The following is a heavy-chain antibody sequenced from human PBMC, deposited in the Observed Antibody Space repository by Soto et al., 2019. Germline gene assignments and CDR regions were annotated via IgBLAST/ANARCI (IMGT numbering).Heavy chain of an antibody. CDR2: ISYDGSNK. D-gene: IGHD6-19*01. V-gene: IGHV3-30*18. J-gene: IGHJ4*02. CDR3: AKDQNSSGSIDY. CDR1: GFTFSSYG. Sequence: SLRLSCAASGFTFSSYGMHWVRQAPGKGLEWVAVISYDGSNKYYADSVKGRFTISRDNSKNTLYLQMNSLRAEDTAVYYCAKDQNSSGSIDYWGQGTLVTVSS.